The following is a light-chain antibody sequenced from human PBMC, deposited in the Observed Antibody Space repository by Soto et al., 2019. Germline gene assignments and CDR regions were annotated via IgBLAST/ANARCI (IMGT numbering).Light chain of an antibody. V-gene: IGLV2-23*02. J-gene: IGLJ2*01. CDR1: SSDVGGYNL. CDR3: CSYAGGNTWVV. Sequence: QSALTQFASVSGSPGQSITISCTGTSSDVGGYNLVSWYQQHPDKAPKLISFGVSKRPSGVSNRFSGSKSGNTASLTISGLQAEDEADYYCCSYAGGNTWVVFGGGTKVTVL. CDR2: GVS.